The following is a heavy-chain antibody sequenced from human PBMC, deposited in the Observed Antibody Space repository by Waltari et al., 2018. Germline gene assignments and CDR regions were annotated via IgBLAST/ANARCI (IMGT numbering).Heavy chain of an antibody. CDR3: AIPKLQKQQLVSGRFYY. CDR1: GGTFSSYA. Sequence: QVQLVQSGAEVKKPGSSVKVSCKASGGTFSSYAISWVRQAPGQGLEWMGRIIPIFGTANYAQKFQGRVTITADKSTSTAYMELSSLRSEDTAVYYCAIPKLQKQQLVSGRFYYWGQGTLVTVSS. J-gene: IGHJ4*02. CDR2: IIPIFGTA. D-gene: IGHD6-13*01. V-gene: IGHV1-69*06.